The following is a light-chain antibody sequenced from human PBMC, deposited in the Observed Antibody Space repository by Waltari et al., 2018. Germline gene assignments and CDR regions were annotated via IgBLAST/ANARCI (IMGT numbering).Light chain of an antibody. CDR2: DVS. Sequence: QSALTQPASVSGSPGQSIPISCTGTSSDVGGSNYVSWYQQHPGKAPKLMIYDVSNRPSGVSNRFSGSKSGNTASLTISGLQAEDEADYYCSSYTSSSTPVFGGGTKLTVL. V-gene: IGLV2-14*01. J-gene: IGLJ2*01. CDR1: SSDVGGSNY. CDR3: SSYTSSSTPV.